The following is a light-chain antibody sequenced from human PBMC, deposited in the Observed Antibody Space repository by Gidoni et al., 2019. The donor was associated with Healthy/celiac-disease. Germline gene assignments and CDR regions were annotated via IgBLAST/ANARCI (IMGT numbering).Light chain of an antibody. CDR3: QQRSNFT. J-gene: IGKJ5*01. Sequence: DIVLTQSPATLSLSPGERATLSCSASQSVSSYLAWYQQKPGQAPRLLIYDASNRATGIPARFSGSGSGTDFTLTISSLEPEDFAVYYCQQRSNFTFGQGTRLEIK. CDR1: QSVSSY. V-gene: IGKV3-11*01. CDR2: DAS.